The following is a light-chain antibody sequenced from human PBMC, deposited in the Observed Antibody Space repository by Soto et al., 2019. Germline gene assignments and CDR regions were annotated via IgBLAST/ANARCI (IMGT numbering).Light chain of an antibody. Sequence: QSVLTQPPSVSGAPGQRFTIACSGSTSNIGSNYDVHWYRQLPGTAPQVLIYGNNNRPSGVPNRFSASMSGTSASLAITGLQAEDESDYYCQSYDSSLSAYVFGTGTKVTVL. J-gene: IGLJ1*01. CDR2: GNN. CDR3: QSYDSSLSAYV. CDR1: TSNIGSNYD. V-gene: IGLV1-40*01.